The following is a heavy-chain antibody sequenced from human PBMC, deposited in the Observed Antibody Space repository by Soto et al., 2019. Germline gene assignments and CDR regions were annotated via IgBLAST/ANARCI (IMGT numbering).Heavy chain of an antibody. D-gene: IGHD6-19*01. CDR2: INPNSGGT. Sequence: ASVKVSCKASGYTFTGYYMHWVRQAPGQGLEWMGWINPNSGGTNYAQKFQGWVTMTRDTSISTAYMELSRLRSDDTAVYYCARGGLYSSGWYWFDPWGQGTLVTVSS. CDR3: ARGGLYSSGWYWFDP. V-gene: IGHV1-2*04. J-gene: IGHJ5*02. CDR1: GYTFTGYY.